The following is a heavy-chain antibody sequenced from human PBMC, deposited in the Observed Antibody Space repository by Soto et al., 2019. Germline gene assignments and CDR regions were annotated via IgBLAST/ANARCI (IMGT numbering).Heavy chain of an antibody. J-gene: IGHJ6*02. V-gene: IGHV3-23*01. CDR1: GFTFSSYA. CDR2: ISGSGGST. Sequence: LRLSCAASGFTFSSYALSWVRQAPGKGLEWVSVISGSGGSTDYADSVKGRFTMYRDNSMNTLYLQMNSLRAEDTAVYYCATVVPAALFYYGMDVWGQGTTVTVSS. CDR3: ATVVPAALFYYGMDV. D-gene: IGHD2-2*01.